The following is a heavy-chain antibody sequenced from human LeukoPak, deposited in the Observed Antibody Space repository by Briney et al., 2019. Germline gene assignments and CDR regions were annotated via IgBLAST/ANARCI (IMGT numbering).Heavy chain of an antibody. Sequence: SETLSLTCAVYGGSFSGYYWSWIRQPPGRGLEWIGEINRSGSTNYNPSLKSRVTISVDTSKNQFSLKLSSVTAADTAVYYCARHHSSGGKAGWFDPWGQGTLVTVSS. J-gene: IGHJ5*02. CDR1: GGSFSGYY. CDR2: INRSGST. CDR3: ARHHSSGGKAGWFDP. V-gene: IGHV4-34*01. D-gene: IGHD6-19*01.